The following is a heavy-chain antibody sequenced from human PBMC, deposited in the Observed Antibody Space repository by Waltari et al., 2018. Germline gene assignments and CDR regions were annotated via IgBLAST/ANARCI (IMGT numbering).Heavy chain of an antibody. CDR2: INHSGST. D-gene: IGHD3-10*01. CDR3: ARVRVLSSCDY. CDR1: GGSFSGYY. V-gene: IGHV4-34*01. Sequence: QVQLQQWGAGLLQPSETLSLTCAVYGGSFSGYYWSWIRQPPGKGLEWMGYINHSGSTNYNPSLKSLVTISVDTSKNQFSLKLSSVTAADTAVYYCARVRVLSSCDYWGQGTLVTVSS. J-gene: IGHJ4*02.